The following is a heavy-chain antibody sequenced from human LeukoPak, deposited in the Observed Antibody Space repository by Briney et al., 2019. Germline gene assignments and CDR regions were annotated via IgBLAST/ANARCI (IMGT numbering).Heavy chain of an antibody. J-gene: IGHJ4*02. CDR3: AKDIEGNIAARFDY. CDR1: GFTFDDYA. Sequence: GRSLRLSCAASGFTFDDYAMHWVRQAPGKGLEWVSGISWNSGSIGYADSVKGRFTISRDNAKNSLYLQMNSLRAEDTALYYCAKDIEGNIAARFDYWGQGTLVTVSS. V-gene: IGHV3-9*01. CDR2: ISWNSGSI. D-gene: IGHD6-6*01.